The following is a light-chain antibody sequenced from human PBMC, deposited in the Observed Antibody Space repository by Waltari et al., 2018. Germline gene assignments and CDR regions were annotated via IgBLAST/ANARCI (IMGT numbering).Light chain of an antibody. J-gene: IGKJ1*01. CDR3: QQRSNWWT. V-gene: IGKV3-11*01. CDR2: DAS. CDR1: QSISTY. Sequence: EIVLTQSPDTLSLSPWERATLSCRASQSISTYLAWYQQRPGQAPRLLISDASNRATGIPAMFSGSGSGTYFTLTISILEPEDFAVYYCQQRSNWWTFGQGTKVEIK.